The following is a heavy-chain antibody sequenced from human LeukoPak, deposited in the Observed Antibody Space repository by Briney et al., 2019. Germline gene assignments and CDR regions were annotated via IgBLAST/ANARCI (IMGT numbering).Heavy chain of an antibody. J-gene: IGHJ6*03. CDR3: AKAPTVAGTRNYYYYMDV. CDR2: ISGSGGST. CDR1: GFTFSSYS. D-gene: IGHD6-19*01. V-gene: IGHV3-23*01. Sequence: GGSLRLSCAASGFTFSSYSMNWVRQAPGKGLEWVSAISGSGGSTYYADSVKGRFTISRDNSKNTLYLQMNSLRAEDTAVYYCAKAPTVAGTRNYYYYMDVWGKGTTVTVSS.